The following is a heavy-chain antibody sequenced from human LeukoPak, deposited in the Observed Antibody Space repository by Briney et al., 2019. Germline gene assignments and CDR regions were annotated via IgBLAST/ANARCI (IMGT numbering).Heavy chain of an antibody. Sequence: PSETLSLTCTVSGGSISSYYWSWIRQPPGKGLEWIGYIYYSGSTNYNPSLKSRVTISVDTSKNQFSLKLGSVTAADTAVYYCARLGYCSGGSCYSRGFDYWGQGTLVTVSS. CDR3: ARLGYCSGGSCYSRGFDY. D-gene: IGHD2-15*01. V-gene: IGHV4-59*08. J-gene: IGHJ4*02. CDR1: GGSISSYY. CDR2: IYYSGST.